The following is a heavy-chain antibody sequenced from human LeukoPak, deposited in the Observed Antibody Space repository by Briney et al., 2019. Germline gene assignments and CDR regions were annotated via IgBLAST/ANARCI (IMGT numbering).Heavy chain of an antibody. CDR2: IRSELVGGTT. D-gene: IGHD3-10*01. CDR3: ATDSGSVTHYLRAFDI. V-gene: IGHV3-15*01. J-gene: IGHJ3*02. CDR1: GFTFSKAW. Sequence: GGSLRLSCVASGFTFSKAWMSWVRQPPGKGLEWLGRIRSELVGGTTDYAAPVKGRFTFSRDDSKNTLYLQMDSLKTEDTAVYYCATDSGSVTHYLRAFDIWGQGTMVTVSS.